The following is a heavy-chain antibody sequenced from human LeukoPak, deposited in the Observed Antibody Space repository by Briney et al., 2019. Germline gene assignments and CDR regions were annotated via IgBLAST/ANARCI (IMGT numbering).Heavy chain of an antibody. CDR2: IYYSGST. V-gene: IGHV4-31*03. J-gene: IGHJ4*02. CDR1: GGSISSGGYY. Sequence: SETLSLTCTVSGGSISSGGYYWSWIRQHPGKGLEWIGYIYYSGSTYYNPSLKSRVTISVDTSKNQFSLKLSSVTAADTAVYYCARVQGYDSSGYRRPKTYYFDYWGQGTLVTVSS. CDR3: ARVQGYDSSGYRRPKTYYFDY. D-gene: IGHD3-22*01.